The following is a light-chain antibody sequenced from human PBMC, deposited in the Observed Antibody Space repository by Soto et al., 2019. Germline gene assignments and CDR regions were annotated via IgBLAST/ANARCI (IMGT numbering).Light chain of an antibody. Sequence: DIVLTQSPGTLSSSPGERATLSCGASQTFSSSYLAWYQQKPGQAPRLLIYAASSRAIGIPARFSGSGSGTDFTLTISRLEPEDYVVYYCQQYGYSPYTFGQGTKLDIK. CDR2: AAS. J-gene: IGKJ2*01. CDR3: QQYGYSPYT. V-gene: IGKV3-20*01. CDR1: QTFSSSY.